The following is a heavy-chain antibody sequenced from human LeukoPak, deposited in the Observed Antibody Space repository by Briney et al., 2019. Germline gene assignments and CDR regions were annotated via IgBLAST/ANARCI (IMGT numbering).Heavy chain of an antibody. J-gene: IGHJ3*02. V-gene: IGHV1-69*01. D-gene: IGHD3-9*01. CDR2: IIPIFGTA. CDR1: GGTFSSYA. Sequence: ASVKVSCKASGGTFSSYAISWVRQAPGQGLEWMGGIIPIFGTANYAQKFQGRVTITADESTSTAYMELSSLRSEDTAVYYCARDTRARYFDWLLSGGDAFDIWGQGTIVTVSS. CDR3: ARDTRARYFDWLLSGGDAFDI.